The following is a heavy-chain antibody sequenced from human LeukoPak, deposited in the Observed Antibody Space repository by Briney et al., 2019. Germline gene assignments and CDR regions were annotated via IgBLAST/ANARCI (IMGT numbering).Heavy chain of an antibody. Sequence: GESLKISCQASGYTFAKYWIGWVRQMPGKGLEWMGIIYPGDSDTRYGPSFQGQVTISADKSISTAYLQWSSLKASDTAMYYCARLQSSGWYGTYFDYWGQGTLVTVSS. CDR1: GYTFAKYW. V-gene: IGHV5-51*01. J-gene: IGHJ4*02. D-gene: IGHD6-19*01. CDR3: ARLQSSGWYGTYFDY. CDR2: IYPGDSDT.